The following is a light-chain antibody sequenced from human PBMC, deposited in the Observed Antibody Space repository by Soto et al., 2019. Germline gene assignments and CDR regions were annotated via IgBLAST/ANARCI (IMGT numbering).Light chain of an antibody. CDR2: TTS. CDR1: QSIRND. CDR3: QQGFSRPRT. J-gene: IGKJ1*01. V-gene: IGKV1-39*01. Sequence: DIQMTQSPSSLSGSVGDRVTITCRASQSIRNDLNWYQQRPGKAPKLLMYTTSNLERGVPSRFSGSGSGTDFTLTINNLQPEDFGTYFCQQGFSRPRTFGLGTTVEVK.